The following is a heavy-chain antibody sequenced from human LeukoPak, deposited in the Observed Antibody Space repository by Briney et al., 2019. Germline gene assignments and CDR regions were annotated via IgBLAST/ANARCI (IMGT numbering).Heavy chain of an antibody. J-gene: IGHJ6*03. V-gene: IGHV4-38-2*01. CDR1: GYSISSGYY. D-gene: IGHD5-24*01. CDR3: ARRGMAPDYYYYYMDV. CDR2: IYHSGST. Sequence: SETLSLTCAVSGYSISSGYYGGWIRQPPGKGLEWIGSIYHSGSTYYNPSLKSRVNISVDTSKNQFSLKLSSVTAADTAVYYCARRGMAPDYYYYYMDVWGKGTTVTVSS.